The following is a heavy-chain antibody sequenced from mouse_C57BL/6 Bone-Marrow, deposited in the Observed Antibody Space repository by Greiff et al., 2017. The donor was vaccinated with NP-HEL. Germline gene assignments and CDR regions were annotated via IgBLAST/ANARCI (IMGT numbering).Heavy chain of an antibody. Sequence: QVTLKESGPGILQPSQTLSLTCSFSGFSLSTFGMGVGWLRQPSGKGLEWLAHIWWDDDKYYNPALRSRTTFSKDTSNNQLFLTTDTVDTADTATYDCARSPYGDAMDYWGQGTSVTVSS. V-gene: IGHV8-8*01. D-gene: IGHD1-1*01. CDR3: ARSPYGDAMDY. CDR2: IWWDDDK. J-gene: IGHJ4*01. CDR1: GFSLSTFGMG.